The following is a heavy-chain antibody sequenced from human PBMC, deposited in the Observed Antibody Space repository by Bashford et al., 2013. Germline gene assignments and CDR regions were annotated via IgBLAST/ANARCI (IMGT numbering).Heavy chain of an antibody. CDR1: GYTFTGYY. V-gene: IGHV1-2*02. D-gene: IGHD1-26*01. J-gene: IGHJ3*01. Sequence: ASVKVSCKASGYTFTGYYIYWVRQAPGQGLEWMGWINPNSGDTKYAEMFQGRVTMTRDTSISTAYMELSSLRSDDTAVYFCARDGPVVGVWNAFDVWGQGTVVTVSS. CDR2: INPNSGDT. CDR3: ARDGPVVGVWNAFDV.